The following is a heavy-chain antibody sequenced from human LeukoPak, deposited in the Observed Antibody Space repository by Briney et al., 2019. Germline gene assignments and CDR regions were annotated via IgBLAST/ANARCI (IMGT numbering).Heavy chain of an antibody. V-gene: IGHV3-21*01. D-gene: IGHD5-24*01. CDR1: GLTFSSYR. Sequence: GGSLRLSCAASGLTFSSYRMKWVRQAPGKGLEWVSSISDSSSYIYHADSVKGRFTISRDNAKNTVYLQMNSLRAEDTATYYCTKRENGMDVWGQGTTVTVSS. CDR3: TKRENGMDV. CDR2: ISDSSSYI. J-gene: IGHJ6*02.